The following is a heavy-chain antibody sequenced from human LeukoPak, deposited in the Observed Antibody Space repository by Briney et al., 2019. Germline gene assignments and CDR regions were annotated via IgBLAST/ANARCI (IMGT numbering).Heavy chain of an antibody. J-gene: IGHJ4*02. CDR3: ARAWYYYDSSVLDY. CDR1: GGSISSYY. Sequence: SETLSLTCTVSGGSISSYYRSWIRQPPGKGLEWIGYIYYSGSTNYNPSLKSRVTISVDTSKNQFSLKLSSVTAADTAVYYCARAWYYYDSSVLDYWGQGTLVTVSS. V-gene: IGHV4-59*01. D-gene: IGHD3-22*01. CDR2: IYYSGST.